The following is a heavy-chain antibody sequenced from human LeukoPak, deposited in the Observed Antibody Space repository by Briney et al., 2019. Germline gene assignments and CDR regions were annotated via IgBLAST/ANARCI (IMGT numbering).Heavy chain of an antibody. CDR2: IYYSGSA. J-gene: IGHJ4*02. CDR1: GGSISSYY. D-gene: IGHD4/OR15-4a*01. V-gene: IGHV4-59*01. Sequence: SETLSLTCTVSGGSISSYYWSWIRQPPGKGLEWIGYIYYSGSANYNPSLKSRVTISVDTSKNQFSLKLASVTAADTTVYYCARGGTQLTFPVWGQGTLVTVSS. CDR3: ARGGTQLTFPV.